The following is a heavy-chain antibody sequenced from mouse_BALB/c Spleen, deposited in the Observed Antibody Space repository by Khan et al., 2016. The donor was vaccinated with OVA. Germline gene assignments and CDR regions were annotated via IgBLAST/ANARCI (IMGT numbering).Heavy chain of an antibody. V-gene: IGHV1-18*01. D-gene: IGHD1-1*01. CDR1: GYPFTDYN. CDR2: ITPNNGGT. CDR3: ARGGFGSPFAY. Sequence: IRLQQSGPELVKPGASVKIPCKASGYPFTDYNMDWVKQSHGKSLEWIGDITPNNGGTIYNQKFKGKATLTVDKSSSTAYMELRSLTSEDAAVCYCARGGFGSPFAYGGQGTLVTVSA. J-gene: IGHJ3*01.